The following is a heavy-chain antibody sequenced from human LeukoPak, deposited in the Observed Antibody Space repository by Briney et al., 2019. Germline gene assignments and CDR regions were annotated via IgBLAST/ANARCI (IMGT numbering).Heavy chain of an antibody. CDR3: ARVTMVRGVAMNAFDI. J-gene: IGHJ3*02. Sequence: ASVKVSCKASGYTFTSYGISWVRQAPGQGREWMGWINPNSGGTNYAQKFQGRVTMTRDTSISTAYMELGRLRSDDTAVYYCARVTMVRGVAMNAFDIWGQGTMVTVSS. D-gene: IGHD3-10*01. CDR2: INPNSGGT. V-gene: IGHV1-2*02. CDR1: GYTFTSYG.